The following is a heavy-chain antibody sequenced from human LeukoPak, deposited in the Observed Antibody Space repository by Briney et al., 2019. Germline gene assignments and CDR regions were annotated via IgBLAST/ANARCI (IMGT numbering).Heavy chain of an antibody. CDR2: INGDGRNI. CDR3: ATMFSIGWESPDY. V-gene: IGHV3-74*01. J-gene: IGHJ4*02. CDR1: GFTFSSYW. D-gene: IGHD6-19*01. Sequence: GGSLRLSCVASGFTFSSYWMHWVRQDPRKGLVWVSRINGDGRNINYADSVRGRFTISRDNAKNTLYLQMNSLRAEDTAVYYCATMFSIGWESPDYWGQGTLVTVSS.